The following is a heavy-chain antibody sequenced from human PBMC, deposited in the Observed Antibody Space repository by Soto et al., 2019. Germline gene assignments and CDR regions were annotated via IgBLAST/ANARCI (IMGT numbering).Heavy chain of an antibody. CDR2: IYYSGST. CDR1: GGSISSGGYY. V-gene: IGHV4-31*03. Sequence: SETLSLTCTVSGGSISSGGYYWSWIRQHPGKGLEWIGYIYYSGSTYYNPSLKSRVTISVDTSKNQFSLKLSSVTAADTAVYYCARVVIHINIVVVPAAGYYYYMDVWGKGTTVTVSS. D-gene: IGHD2-2*01. CDR3: ARVVIHINIVVVPAAGYYYYMDV. J-gene: IGHJ6*03.